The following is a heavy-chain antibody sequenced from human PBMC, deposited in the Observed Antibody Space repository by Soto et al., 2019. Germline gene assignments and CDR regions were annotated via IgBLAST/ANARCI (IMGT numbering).Heavy chain of an antibody. J-gene: IGHJ6*02. CDR1: GFAFNTYG. CDR2: IWYDGSNK. D-gene: IGHD2-15*01. Sequence: GGSLRLPCTTSGFAFNTYGMPWVRQAPGKGLEWVAIIWYDGSNKYYADSVKGRFTISRDNSRNTLYLQMNSLRAEDTALYYCARADCTGAYCYSWPFHYGVDVWGQGTTVTVSS. CDR3: ARADCTGAYCYSWPFHYGVDV. V-gene: IGHV3-33*08.